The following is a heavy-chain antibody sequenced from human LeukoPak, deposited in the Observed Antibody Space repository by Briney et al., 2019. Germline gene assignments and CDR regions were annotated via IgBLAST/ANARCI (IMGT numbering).Heavy chain of an antibody. J-gene: IGHJ6*03. Sequence: NPSETLSLTCTVSGGSISSYYWSWIRQPAGKGLEWIGRIYTSGSTNYNPSLKSRVTMSVDTSKNQFSLKLSSVTAADTAVYCCARDLGCTSCSWDYYYYMDVWGKGTTVTVSS. CDR3: ARDLGCTSCSWDYYYYMDV. V-gene: IGHV4-4*07. CDR1: GGSISSYY. D-gene: IGHD2-2*01. CDR2: IYTSGST.